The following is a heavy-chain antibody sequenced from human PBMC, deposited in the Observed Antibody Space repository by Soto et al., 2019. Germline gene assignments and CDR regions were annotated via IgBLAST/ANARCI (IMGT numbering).Heavy chain of an antibody. CDR2: IHYSGSP. CDR3: ARAHQTVVRGVITIPGAFDI. CDR1: GGSINSGASY. D-gene: IGHD3-10*01. J-gene: IGHJ3*02. Sequence: QVQLQESGPGLVKPSQTLSLTCTVSGGSINSGASYWSWIRQHPGKGLEWIGCIHYSGSPYYNPSLKSRLSISVDTSKNQFSLKLSSVTAADTAVYYCARAHQTVVRGVITIPGAFDIWGQGTTVTVSS. V-gene: IGHV4-31*03.